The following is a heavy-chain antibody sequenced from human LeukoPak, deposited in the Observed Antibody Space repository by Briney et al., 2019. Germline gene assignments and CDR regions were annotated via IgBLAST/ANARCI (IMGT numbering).Heavy chain of an antibody. J-gene: IGHJ4*02. CDR3: AKDFWSGYYTGIGPLVFDY. CDR2: ISGSGGST. CDR1: GFTFSNAW. V-gene: IGHV3-23*01. Sequence: GGSLRLSCAASGFTFSNAWMSWVRQAPGKGLEWVSAISGSGGSTYYADSVKGRFTISRDNSKNTLYLQMNSLRAEDTAVYYCAKDFWSGYYTGIGPLVFDYWGQGTLVTVSS. D-gene: IGHD3-3*01.